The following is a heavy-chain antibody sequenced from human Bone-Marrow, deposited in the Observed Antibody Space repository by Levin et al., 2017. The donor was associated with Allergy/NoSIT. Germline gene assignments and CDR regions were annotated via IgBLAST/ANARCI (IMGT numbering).Heavy chain of an antibody. CDR1: GFTISTNY. V-gene: IGHV3-66*01. CDR2: IHSGGRK. D-gene: IGHD5-12*01. J-gene: IGHJ1*01. CDR3: AREDVVATNH. Sequence: GGSLRLSCAASGFTISTNYMSWVRQVPGKGLEWVSIIHSGGRKNYADSVKGRFTISRDNYNNTLYLQMNSLRGEDTAIYYCAREDVVATNHWGQGTLVIVAS.